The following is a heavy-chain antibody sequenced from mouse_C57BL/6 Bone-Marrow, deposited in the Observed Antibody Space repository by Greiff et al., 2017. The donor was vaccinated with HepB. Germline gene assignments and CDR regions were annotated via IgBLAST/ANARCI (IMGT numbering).Heavy chain of an antibody. D-gene: IGHD2-2*01. J-gene: IGHJ4*01. V-gene: IGHV14-1*01. CDR1: GFNIKDYY. CDR3: TTYDCGYDGNYYAMDY. CDR2: IDPEDGDT. Sequence: VQLQQSGAELVRPGASVKLSCTASGFNIKDYYMHWVKQRPEQGLEWIGRIDPEDGDTEYAPKFQGKATMTADTSSNTAYLQLSSLTSEDTAVYYCTTYDCGYDGNYYAMDYWGQGTSATVSS.